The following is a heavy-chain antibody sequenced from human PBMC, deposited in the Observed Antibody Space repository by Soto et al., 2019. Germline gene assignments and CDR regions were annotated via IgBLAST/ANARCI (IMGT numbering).Heavy chain of an antibody. CDR2: IIPIFGTA. CDR1: GGTFSSYA. CDR3: ARGRFRGSSGLNGMDV. J-gene: IGHJ6*02. V-gene: IGHV1-69*13. Sequence: ASVKVSCKASGGTFSSYAISWVRQAPGQGLEWMGGIIPIFGTANYAQKFQGRVTITADESTSTAYMELSSLRSEDTAVYYCARGRFRGSSGLNGMDVWGQGTTVTVSS. D-gene: IGHD6-6*01.